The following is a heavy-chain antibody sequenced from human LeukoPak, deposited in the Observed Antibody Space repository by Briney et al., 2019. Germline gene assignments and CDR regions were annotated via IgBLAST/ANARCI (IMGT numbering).Heavy chain of an antibody. CDR2: IYYSGST. CDR3: AGCDPSNSWYYFDD. D-gene: IGHD6-13*01. CDR1: GGSISSGTYY. V-gene: IGHV4-31*03. Sequence: SETLSLTCTVSGGSISSGTYYWSWIRQHPEKGLEWIGNIYYSGSTYYNPSLKSRVTISLDTSKNQFSLKLSSVTAADTAMYFCAGCDPSNSWYYFDDWGQGTLVTVSS. J-gene: IGHJ4*02.